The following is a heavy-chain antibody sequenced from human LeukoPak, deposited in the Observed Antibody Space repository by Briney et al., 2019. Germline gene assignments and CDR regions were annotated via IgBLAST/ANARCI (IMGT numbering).Heavy chain of an antibody. CDR2: IYYSGST. CDR3: ASLVATIGNFDY. CDR1: GGSINSGDYY. Sequence: SETLSLTCTVSGGSINSGDYYWSWIRQPPGKGLEWIGYIYYSGSTYYNPSLKSRVTISVDTSKNQFSLKLSSVTAADTAVYYCASLVATIGNFDYWGQGTLVTVSS. V-gene: IGHV4-30-4*01. D-gene: IGHD5-12*01. J-gene: IGHJ4*02.